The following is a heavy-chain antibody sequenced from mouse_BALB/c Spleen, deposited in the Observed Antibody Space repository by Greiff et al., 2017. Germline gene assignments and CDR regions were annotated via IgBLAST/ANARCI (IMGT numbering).Heavy chain of an antibody. D-gene: IGHD2-1*01. CDR1: GFSLTSYG. J-gene: IGHJ3*01. V-gene: IGHV2-9*02. CDR2: IWAGGST. Sequence: VKLMESGPGLVAPSQSLSITCTVSGFSLTSYGVHWVRQPPGKGLEWLGVIWAGGSTNYNSALMSRLSISKDNSKSQVFLKMNSLQTDDTAMNYCARNYGNFAWFAYWGQGTLVTVSA. CDR3: ARNYGNFAWFAY.